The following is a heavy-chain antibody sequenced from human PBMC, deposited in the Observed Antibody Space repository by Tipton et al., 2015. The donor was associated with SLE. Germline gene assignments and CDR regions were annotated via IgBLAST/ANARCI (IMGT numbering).Heavy chain of an antibody. CDR3: ARDYDVRGFDY. J-gene: IGHJ4*02. D-gene: IGHD5-12*01. CDR2: IYYSGST. V-gene: IGHV4-39*07. CDR1: GGSISSSSYY. Sequence: TLSLTCTVSGGSISSSSYYWGWIRQPPGKGLEWIGSIYYSGSTYYNSSLKSRVTISVDTSKNQFSLQLNSVTPEDTAVYYCARDYDVRGFDYWGQGTLVTVSS.